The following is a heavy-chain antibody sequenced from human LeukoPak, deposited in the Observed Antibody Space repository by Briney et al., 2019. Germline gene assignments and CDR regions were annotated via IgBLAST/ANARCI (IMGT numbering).Heavy chain of an antibody. Sequence: PGGSLRLSCAASGFTVSSYAMSWVRQAPGKGLEWVSAVSGSGDSTYYADSVKGRFTISRDSSKNTLYLQMNSLRAEDTAVYYCAKDPYLEYWGYFDYWGQGTLVTVSS. CDR1: GFTVSSYA. CDR3: AKDPYLEYWGYFDY. CDR2: VSGSGDST. D-gene: IGHD7-27*01. V-gene: IGHV3-23*01. J-gene: IGHJ4*02.